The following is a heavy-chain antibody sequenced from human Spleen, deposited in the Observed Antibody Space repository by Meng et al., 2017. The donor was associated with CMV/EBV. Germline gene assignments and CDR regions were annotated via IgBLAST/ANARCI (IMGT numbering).Heavy chain of an antibody. D-gene: IGHD3-3*01. V-gene: IGHV4-31*02. CDR1: SSGGYY. CDR3: ARVYYDFWSGYVLDYFDY. CDR2: IYYSGST. J-gene: IGHJ4*02. Sequence: SSGGYYWSWIRQHPGKGLEWIGYIYYSGSTYYNPSLKSRVTISVDTSKNQFSLKLSSVTAADTAVYYCARVYYDFWSGYVLDYFDYWGQGTLVTVSS.